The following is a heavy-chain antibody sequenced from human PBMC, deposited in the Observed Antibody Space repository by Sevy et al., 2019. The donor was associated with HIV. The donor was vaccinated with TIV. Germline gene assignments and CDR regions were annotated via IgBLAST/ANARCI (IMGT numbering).Heavy chain of an antibody. CDR3: ARCIAAAGTPGVFDI. CDR1: GFTFSSYS. CDR2: ISSSSSYI. D-gene: IGHD6-13*01. V-gene: IGHV3-21*01. Sequence: GGSLRLSCAASGFTFSSYSMNWVRQAPGKGLEWVSSISSSSSYIYYGDSVKGRFTISRDNAKNSLYLQMNSLRAEDTAVYYCARCIAAAGTPGVFDIWGQGTMVTVSS. J-gene: IGHJ3*02.